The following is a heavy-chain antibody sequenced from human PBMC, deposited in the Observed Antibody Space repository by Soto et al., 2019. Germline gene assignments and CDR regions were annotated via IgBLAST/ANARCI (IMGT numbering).Heavy chain of an antibody. CDR3: ARLLVVVPAARVAWYYGMDV. D-gene: IGHD2-2*01. V-gene: IGHV4-39*01. CDR1: GGSISSSSYY. J-gene: IGHJ6*02. CDR2: IYYSGST. Sequence: SETLSLTCTVSGGSISSSSYYRGWIRQPPGKGLEWIGSIYYSGSTYYNPSLKSRVTISVDTSKNQFSLKLSSVTAADTAVYYCARLLVVVPAARVAWYYGMDVWGQGTTVTVSS.